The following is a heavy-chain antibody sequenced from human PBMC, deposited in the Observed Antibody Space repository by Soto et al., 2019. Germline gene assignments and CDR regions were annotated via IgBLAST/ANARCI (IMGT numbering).Heavy chain of an antibody. J-gene: IGHJ6*03. D-gene: IGHD2-15*01. Sequence: ASVKVSCKASGYTFTSYAMHWVRQAPGQRLEWMGWINAGNGNTKYSQKFQGRVTITRDTSASTAYMELSSLRSEDTAVYYCARFALVGGYYYYYMDVWGKGTTVTVSS. V-gene: IGHV1-3*01. CDR1: GYTFTSYA. CDR3: ARFALVGGYYYYYMDV. CDR2: INAGNGNT.